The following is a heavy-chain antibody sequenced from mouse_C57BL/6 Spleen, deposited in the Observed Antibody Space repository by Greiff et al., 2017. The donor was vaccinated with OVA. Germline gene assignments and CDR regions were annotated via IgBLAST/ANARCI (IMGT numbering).Heavy chain of an antibody. J-gene: IGHJ2*01. CDR2: IDPETGGT. CDR3: TGGGDY. Sequence: QVQLQQSGAELVRPVASVTLSCKASGYTFTDYEMHWVKQTPVHGLEWIGAIDPETGGTAYNQKFKGKAILTADKSSSTAYMELRSLTSEDSAVYYGTGGGDYWGQSTTLTVSS. V-gene: IGHV1-15*01. CDR1: GYTFTDYE.